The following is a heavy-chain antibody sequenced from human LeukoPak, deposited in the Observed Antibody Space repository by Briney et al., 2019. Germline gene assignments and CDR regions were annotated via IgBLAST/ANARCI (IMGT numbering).Heavy chain of an antibody. CDR2: ISWNSGRI. D-gene: IGHD3-16*01. CDR3: AKDFYRLGEFDAFDN. J-gene: IGHJ3*02. Sequence: GGSLRLSCAASGFTFDDYAMHWVRQAPGKGLEWVSGISWNSGRIGYADSVKGRFTISRDNAKISLYLQMNSLRVEDTALYYCAKDFYRLGEFDAFDNWGQGTMVTVSS. CDR1: GFTFDDYA. V-gene: IGHV3-9*01.